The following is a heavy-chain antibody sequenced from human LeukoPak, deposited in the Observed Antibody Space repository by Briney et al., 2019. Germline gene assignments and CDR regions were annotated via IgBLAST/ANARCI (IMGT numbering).Heavy chain of an antibody. D-gene: IGHD2-2*01. CDR2: IYHSGST. CDR1: GYSISSGYY. CDR3: AICSSTRTHAFDI. J-gene: IGHJ3*02. Sequence: SETLSLTXAVSGYSISSGYYWGWIRQPPGKGLEWIGSIYHSGSTYYNPSLKSRVTISVDTSKNQFSLKLSSVTAADTAMYYCAICSSTRTHAFDIWGQGTMVTVSS. V-gene: IGHV4-38-2*01.